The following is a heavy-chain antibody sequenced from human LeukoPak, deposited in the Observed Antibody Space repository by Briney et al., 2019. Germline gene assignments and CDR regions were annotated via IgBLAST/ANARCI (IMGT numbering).Heavy chain of an antibody. CDR2: IYYSGST. V-gene: IGHV4-59*01. CDR1: GGSISSYY. CDR3: ARATHCSGGSCYSYYYYYYMDV. Sequence: SSETLSLTCTVSGGSISSYYWSWIRQPPGKGLEWIGYIYYSGSTNYNPSLKSRVTISVDTSKNQFSLKLSSVTAADTAVCYCARATHCSGGSCYSYYYYYYMDVWGKGTTVTVSS. J-gene: IGHJ6*03. D-gene: IGHD2-15*01.